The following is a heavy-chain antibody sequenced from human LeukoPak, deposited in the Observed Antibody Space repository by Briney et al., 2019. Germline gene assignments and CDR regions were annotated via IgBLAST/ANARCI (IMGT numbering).Heavy chain of an antibody. Sequence: SETLSLTCTVSGVSISSSNSYWGWIRQPPGKGLEWIGSIYYSGNTYYNASLKRQVSISIDTSKNQFSLRLTSVTAADTAVYYCARQTGSGLFILPGGQGTLVTVSS. CDR2: IYYSGNT. D-gene: IGHD3/OR15-3a*01. J-gene: IGHJ4*02. V-gene: IGHV4-39*01. CDR3: ARQTGSGLFILP. CDR1: GVSISSSNSY.